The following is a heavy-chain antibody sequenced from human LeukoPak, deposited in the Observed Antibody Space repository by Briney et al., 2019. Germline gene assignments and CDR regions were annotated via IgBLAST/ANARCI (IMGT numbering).Heavy chain of an antibody. D-gene: IGHD2-2*01. V-gene: IGHV4-34*01. Sequence: PSETLSLTCAVYGGSFSGYYWSWIRQPPGKGLEWIGETNHSGSTNYNPSLKSRVTISVDTSKNQFSLKLSSVTAADTAVYYCARGQGIVVVPAANWFDPWGQGTLVTVSS. CDR1: GGSFSGYY. CDR2: TNHSGST. J-gene: IGHJ5*02. CDR3: ARGQGIVVVPAANWFDP.